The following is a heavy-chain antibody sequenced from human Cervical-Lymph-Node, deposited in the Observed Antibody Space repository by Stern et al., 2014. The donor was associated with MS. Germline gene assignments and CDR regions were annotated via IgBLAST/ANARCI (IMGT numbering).Heavy chain of an antibody. CDR3: ARDQGTPENGFDL. D-gene: IGHD1-1*01. Sequence: QVQLVESGGGVVQPGRSLRLSCAASGFTLTYYAMHWVRQAPGKGLEWVALLSSHGHKKYYADSVKGRFTISRDNSKNSLYLQMSSLRPEDTAVYYCARDQGTPENGFDLWGQGSMVIVSS. V-gene: IGHV3-30*04. J-gene: IGHJ3*01. CDR1: GFTLTYYA. CDR2: LSSHGHKK.